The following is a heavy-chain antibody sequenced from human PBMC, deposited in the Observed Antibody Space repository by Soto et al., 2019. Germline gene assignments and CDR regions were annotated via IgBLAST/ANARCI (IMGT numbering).Heavy chain of an antibody. V-gene: IGHV4-30-4*01. Sequence: SETLSLTCTVSGGSISSGDYYWSWIRQPPGKGLEWIGYIYYSGSTYYNPSLRGRVTISVDTSKNHFSLKLSSVTAADTAVYFCARANVNVVPAERRGWFDPWGQGTLVTVSS. CDR2: IYYSGST. CDR1: GGSISSGDYY. CDR3: ARANVNVVPAERRGWFDP. J-gene: IGHJ5*02. D-gene: IGHD2-2*01.